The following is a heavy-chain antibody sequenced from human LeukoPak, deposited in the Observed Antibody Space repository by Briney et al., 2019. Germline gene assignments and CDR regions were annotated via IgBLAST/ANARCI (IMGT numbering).Heavy chain of an antibody. CDR1: GYTFTGYY. J-gene: IGHJ5*02. V-gene: IGHV1-2*02. Sequence: GASVKVSCKASGYTFTGYYMHWVRQAPGQGLEWMGWINPNSGGTNYAQKFQGRVTMTRDTSISTAYMELSRLRSDDTAVYYCARDLIRIKYYYDSSGYYYHWFDPWGQGTLVTVSS. CDR3: ARDLIRIKYYYDSSGYYYHWFDP. CDR2: INPNSGGT. D-gene: IGHD3-22*01.